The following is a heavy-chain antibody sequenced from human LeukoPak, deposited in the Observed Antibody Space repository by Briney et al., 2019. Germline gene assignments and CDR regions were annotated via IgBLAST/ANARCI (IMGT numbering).Heavy chain of an antibody. CDR2: IYTSGST. V-gene: IGHV4-4*07. CDR1: GGSISSYY. J-gene: IGHJ5*02. Sequence: SETLSLTCTVSGGSISSYYWSWIRQPAGKGLEWIGRIYTSGSTNYNPSLKSRGTMSVDTYKNQFSLKLSSVTAADTAVYYCARNYYDTKNWFAPWGRGTLVTVSS. D-gene: IGHD3-22*01. CDR3: ARNYYDTKNWFAP.